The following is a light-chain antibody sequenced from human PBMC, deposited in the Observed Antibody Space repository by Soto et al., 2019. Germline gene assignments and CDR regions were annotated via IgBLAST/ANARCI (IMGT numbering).Light chain of an antibody. CDR1: SSDAGGYNY. J-gene: IGLJ2*01. CDR2: DVS. CDR3: SSYTSSSNVV. Sequence: QSVLTQPASVSGSPGQSITISCTGTSSDAGGYNYVSWYQQHPGKAPKLMMYDVSNRPSGVSNRFAGSKSGNTASLTISGLQAEDEADYYCSSYTSSSNVVFGGGTKLTVL. V-gene: IGLV2-14*01.